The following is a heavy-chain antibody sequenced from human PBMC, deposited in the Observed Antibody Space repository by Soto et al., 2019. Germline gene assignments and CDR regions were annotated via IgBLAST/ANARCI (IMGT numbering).Heavy chain of an antibody. CDR3: DRKEKIRYFDWLSEETDY. CDR2: IYYSGST. CDR1: GGSISSGDYY. J-gene: IGHJ4*02. D-gene: IGHD3-9*01. V-gene: IGHV4-30-4*01. Sequence: QVQLQESGPGLVKPSQTLSLTCTVSGGSISSGDYYWSWIRQPPGKGLEWIGYIYYSGSTYYNPSLKSRDTIARDTSKNQFSLKLSSVTAVDTAVKYCDRKEKIRYFDWLSEETDYWGQGTLVTVSS.